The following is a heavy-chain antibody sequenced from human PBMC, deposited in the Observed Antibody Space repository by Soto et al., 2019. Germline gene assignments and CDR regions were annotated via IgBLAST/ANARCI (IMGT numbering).Heavy chain of an antibody. J-gene: IGHJ5*02. CDR2: ISAYNGNT. CDR1: GYTFTSYG. Sequence: QVQLVQSGAEVKKPGASVKVSCKASGYTFTSYGISWVRQAPGQGLEWMGWISAYNGNTNYAQKLQGRENMTTDTSTSTAYMELRSLRSDDTGVYYCARDCLHCSGGSCYEGVLGWFDPWGQGTLVTVSS. V-gene: IGHV1-18*01. D-gene: IGHD2-15*01. CDR3: ARDCLHCSGGSCYEGVLGWFDP.